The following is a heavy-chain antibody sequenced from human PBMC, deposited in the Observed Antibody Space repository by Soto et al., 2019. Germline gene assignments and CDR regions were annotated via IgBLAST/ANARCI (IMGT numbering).Heavy chain of an antibody. CDR3: ARDKITGLFDY. V-gene: IGHV4-61*08. D-gene: IGHD2-8*02. J-gene: IGHJ4*02. CDR2: ISYRGTT. Sequence: SETLSLTCTVSGGSVRSTDYYWSWIRQPPGKGLEWIGYISYRGTTNYNPSLKSRVTISVDTSENQFSLRLTSVTAADTAVYYCARDKITGLFDYWGQGTLVTVSS. CDR1: GGSVRSTDYY.